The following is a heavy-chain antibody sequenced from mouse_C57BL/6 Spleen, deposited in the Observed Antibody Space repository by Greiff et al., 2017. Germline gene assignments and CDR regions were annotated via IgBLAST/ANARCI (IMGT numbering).Heavy chain of an antibody. CDR3: ARGAYYYGSSWNYFDY. V-gene: IGHV1-9*01. J-gene: IGHJ2*01. CDR1: GYTFTGYW. Sequence: VQLVESGAELMKPGASVKLSCKATGYTFTGYWIEWVKQRPGHGLEWIGEILPGSGSTNYNEKFKGKATFTADTSSNTAYMQLSSLTTEDSAIYYCARGAYYYGSSWNYFDYWGQGTTLTVSS. D-gene: IGHD1-1*01. CDR2: ILPGSGST.